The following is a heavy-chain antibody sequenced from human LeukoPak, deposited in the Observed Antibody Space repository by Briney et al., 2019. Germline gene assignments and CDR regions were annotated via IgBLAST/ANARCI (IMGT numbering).Heavy chain of an antibody. J-gene: IGHJ5*02. Sequence: PGRSLRLSCAASGFTFDDYAMHWVRQAPGKGLEWVSGISWNSGSIGYADSVKGRFTISRDNAKNPLYLQMNSLRAEDMALYYCAKDWGSSWYSGSRFDPWGQGTLVTVSS. CDR2: ISWNSGSI. CDR1: GFTFDDYA. CDR3: AKDWGSSWYSGSRFDP. D-gene: IGHD6-13*01. V-gene: IGHV3-9*03.